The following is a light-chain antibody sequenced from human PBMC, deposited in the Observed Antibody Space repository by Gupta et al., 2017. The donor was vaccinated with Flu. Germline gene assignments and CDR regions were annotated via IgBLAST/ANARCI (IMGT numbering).Light chain of an antibody. CDR1: QDINNY. CDR2: DAS. Sequence: DIQMTQSPSSLSASVGDSVTITCQASQDINNYLNWYQQKPGKAPKLLIYDASNWEAGVPSRFSGSGSGKDFAFTISSRQQEDFASYYCHTHDSLPPGTFGQGTKVAIK. V-gene: IGKV1-33*01. J-gene: IGKJ1*01. CDR3: HTHDSLPPGT.